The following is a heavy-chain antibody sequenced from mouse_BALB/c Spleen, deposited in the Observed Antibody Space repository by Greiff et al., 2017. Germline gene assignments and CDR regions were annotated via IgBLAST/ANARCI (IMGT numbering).Heavy chain of an antibody. V-gene: IGHV1S81*02. Sequence: QVQLQQPGAELVKPGASVKLSCKASGYTFTSYWMHWVKQRPGQGLEWIGEINPSNGRTNYNEKFKSKASLTVDKSSSTAYMQLSSLTSEDSAVYYCARGSYYYGSSPYWYFDVWGEGTTVTVSS. CDR3: ARGSYYYGSSPYWYFDV. CDR1: GYTFTSYW. J-gene: IGHJ1*01. D-gene: IGHD1-1*01. CDR2: INPSNGRT.